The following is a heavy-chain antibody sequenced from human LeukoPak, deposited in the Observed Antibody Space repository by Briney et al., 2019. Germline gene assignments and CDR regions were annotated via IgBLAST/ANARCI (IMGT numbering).Heavy chain of an antibody. J-gene: IGHJ5*02. CDR1: GGSFSGYY. V-gene: IGHV4-34*01. D-gene: IGHD4-23*01. CDR2: INHGGST. Sequence: SETLSHTCAVYGGSFSGYYWGWIRQPPGKGLEWIGEINHGGSTNYNPSLKSRVTISVDTSKNQFSLKLNSVTAADTAVYYCARGGGYNWFDPWGQGTLVTVSS. CDR3: ARGGGYNWFDP.